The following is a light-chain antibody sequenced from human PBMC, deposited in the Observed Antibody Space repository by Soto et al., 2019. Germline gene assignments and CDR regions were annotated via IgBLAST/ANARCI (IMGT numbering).Light chain of an antibody. V-gene: IGLV2-23*02. CDR2: EVR. CDR1: SSDVGSYDL. J-gene: IGLJ2*01. CDR3: SSYGGTGPLV. Sequence: QSVLTQPASVSGSPGQSITISCTGTSSDVGSYDLVSWYQQHPGKAPKLMIYEVRKRPSGLSNRFSGSKCGNTASQTISGLLAEEEAGDYGSSYGGTGPLVLGPGTTRTVL.